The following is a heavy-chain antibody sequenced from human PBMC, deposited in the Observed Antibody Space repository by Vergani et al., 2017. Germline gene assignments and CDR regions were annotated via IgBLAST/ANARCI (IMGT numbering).Heavy chain of an antibody. J-gene: IGHJ6*02. CDR1: GGSFSGYY. V-gene: IGHV4-34*01. CDR2: INHSGST. D-gene: IGHD6-13*01. CDR3: ARGRISSSWYGYYYYGMDV. Sequence: QVQLQESGPGLVKPSETLSLTCAVYGGSFSGYYWSWIRQPPGKGLEWIGEINHSGSTNYNPSLKSRVTISVDKSKNQFSLKLSSVTAADTAVYYCARGRISSSWYGYYYYGMDVWGQGTTVTVSS.